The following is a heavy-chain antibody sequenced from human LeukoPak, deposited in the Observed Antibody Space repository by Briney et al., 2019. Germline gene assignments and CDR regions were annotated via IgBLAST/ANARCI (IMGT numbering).Heavy chain of an antibody. J-gene: IGHJ1*01. CDR2: ISSSGSTI. CDR1: GYTFSSYE. CDR3: ATTRRLRLDPAPEYFQH. V-gene: IGHV3-48*03. Sequence: GGSLRLSCAASGYTFSSYEMNWVRQAPGKGLEWVSYISSSGSTIYYADSVKGRFTISRDNAKNSLYLQMNSLRAEDTAVYYCATTRRLRLDPAPEYFQHWGQGTLVTVSS.